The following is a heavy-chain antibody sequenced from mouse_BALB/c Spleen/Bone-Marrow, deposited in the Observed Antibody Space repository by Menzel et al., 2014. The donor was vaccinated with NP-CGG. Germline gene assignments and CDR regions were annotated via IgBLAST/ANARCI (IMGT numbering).Heavy chain of an antibody. D-gene: IGHD2-4*01. V-gene: IGHV1-4*01. CDR1: GYTFTSYT. Sequence: VQLQESGAELARPGASVKMSCKASGYTFTSYTMHWVKQRPGQGLEWIGYINPSSGYTNYNQKFKDKATLTADKSSSTAYMQLSSLTSGDSAVYYCARFFYDDDGPWFAYWGQGTLVTVSA. CDR3: ARFFYDDDGPWFAY. J-gene: IGHJ3*01. CDR2: INPSSGYT.